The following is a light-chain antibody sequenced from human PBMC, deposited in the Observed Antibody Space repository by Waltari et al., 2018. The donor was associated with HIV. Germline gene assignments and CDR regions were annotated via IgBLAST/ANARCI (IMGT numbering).Light chain of an antibody. J-gene: IGLJ2*01. V-gene: IGLV1-40*01. CDR1: SSNFGKGYN. CDR2: GNT. CDR3: QSYDSSLSGSSVV. Sequence: QSVLTQPPSVSGAPGQRVTLSCTGSSSNFGKGYNVPWYQQFPGTPPKLLIYGNTNRPSGVPDRFSGSKSGTSASLAITGLQAEDESDYYCQSYDSSLSGSSVVFGGGTKLTVL.